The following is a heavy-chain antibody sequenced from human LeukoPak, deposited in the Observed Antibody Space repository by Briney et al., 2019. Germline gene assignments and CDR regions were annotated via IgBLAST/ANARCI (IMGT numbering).Heavy chain of an antibody. J-gene: IGHJ5*02. CDR1: GYTFTGYY. V-gene: IGHV1-2*02. CDR3: ARGPHWNDVLRVNWFAP. CDR2: INPNSGGI. Sequence: SVKVSCKASGYTFTGYYMHWVRQAPGQGLEWTGWINPNSGGINYAQKFQGRVTMTRDTSISTAYMELSRLRSDDTAVYYCARGPHWNDVLRVNWFAPWGQGTLVTVSS. D-gene: IGHD1-1*01.